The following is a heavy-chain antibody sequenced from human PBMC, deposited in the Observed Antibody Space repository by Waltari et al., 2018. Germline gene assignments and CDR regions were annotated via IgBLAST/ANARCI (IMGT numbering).Heavy chain of an antibody. V-gene: IGHV4-34*01. D-gene: IGHD2-2*01. CDR2: INHRGRT. CDR3: ARGQRFRNPKYQLLFAGGDAFDI. Sequence: QVQLQQWGAGLLKPSETLSLTCAVYGGSFSGYYWSWIRQPPGKGLEWMVEINHRGRTNYNPPLKRRGTISVDTPKNQFPLKLSSVTAADTAVYYCARGQRFRNPKYQLLFAGGDAFDIWGQGTMVTVSS. J-gene: IGHJ3*02. CDR1: GGSFSGYY.